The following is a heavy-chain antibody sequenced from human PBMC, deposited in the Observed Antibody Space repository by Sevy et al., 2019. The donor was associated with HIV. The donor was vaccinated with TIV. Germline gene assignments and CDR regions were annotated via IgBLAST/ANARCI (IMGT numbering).Heavy chain of an antibody. D-gene: IGHD6-13*01. J-gene: IGHJ1*01. CDR2: ISYGGST. CDR3: ARRVAAAGQGNEYFQH. V-gene: IGHV4-39*01. Sequence: SQTLSLTCTVSGGSITDKKYYWAWIRQPPGKGLEWIGSISYGGSTYYNPSLQSQVTLSVDTCKNQFSLNLSSVTAADTAKYYCARRVAAAGQGNEYFQHWGRGTLVTVSS. CDR1: GGSITDKKYY.